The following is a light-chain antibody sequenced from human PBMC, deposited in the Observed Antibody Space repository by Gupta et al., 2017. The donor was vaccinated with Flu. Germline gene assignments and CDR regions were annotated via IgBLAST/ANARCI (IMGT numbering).Light chain of an antibody. CDR3: QQSYSTPRT. CDR1: QSITKY. Sequence: IQMTQSPSSLSASVGDTVTITCRASQSITKYLNWYQQKPGKAPKVLIFTALSLHNGVPSRFSGSGSGTEFTLTITSLQSEDSATYSCQQSYSTPRTFGQGTKLEI. J-gene: IGKJ2*01. V-gene: IGKV1-39*01. CDR2: TAL.